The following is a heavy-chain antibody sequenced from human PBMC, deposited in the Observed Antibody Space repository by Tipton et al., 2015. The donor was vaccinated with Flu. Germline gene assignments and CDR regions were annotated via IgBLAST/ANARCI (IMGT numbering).Heavy chain of an antibody. CDR2: VLFDGSNK. Sequence: GSLRLSCAASGFTFDNYGMHWVRQAPGKGLEWVSFVLFDGSNKYYADSVKGRFTISRDNSKNTLYLQMNSLRAEDTALYYCATLFDILTGYFDFWGQGTLVTVSS. J-gene: IGHJ4*02. D-gene: IGHD3-9*01. CDR1: GFTFDNYG. V-gene: IGHV3-30*02. CDR3: ATLFDILTGYFDF.